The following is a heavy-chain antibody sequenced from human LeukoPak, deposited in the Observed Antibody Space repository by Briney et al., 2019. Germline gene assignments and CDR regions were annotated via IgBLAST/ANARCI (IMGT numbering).Heavy chain of an antibody. CDR2: ISGSGGST. Sequence: GGSLRLSCAASGFTFSSFAMNWVRQAPGKGLEWVSGISGSGGSTYYADSVKGRFTISRDNFKNTLYLQMNSLRAEDTAVYYCARDRRFGDDYYYYYMDVWGKGTTVTVSS. CDR3: ARDRRFGDDYYYYYMDV. V-gene: IGHV3-23*01. CDR1: GFTFSSFA. D-gene: IGHD3-10*01. J-gene: IGHJ6*03.